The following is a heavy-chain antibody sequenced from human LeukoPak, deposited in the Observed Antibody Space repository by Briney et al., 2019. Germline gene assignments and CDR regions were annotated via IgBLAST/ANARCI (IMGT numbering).Heavy chain of an antibody. V-gene: IGHV4-34*01. CDR2: INHNGST. Sequence: AETLSLTCAAYGGSFSGYYWSWIRQPPGKGLEWIGEINHNGSTNYYPSLMSRVTISVDTSKNHFSLKLSSVNAADTVLYYSAGSSSWYRTVPGWGQGTLVTVSS. CDR1: GGSFSGYY. CDR3: AGSSSWYRTVPG. D-gene: IGHD6-13*01. J-gene: IGHJ4*02.